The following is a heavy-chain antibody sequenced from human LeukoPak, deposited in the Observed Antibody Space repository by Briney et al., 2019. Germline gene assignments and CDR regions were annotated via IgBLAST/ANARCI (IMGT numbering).Heavy chain of an antibody. J-gene: IGHJ4*02. CDR3: ARLGAGPTYYDFWSGYSSFYFDY. CDR1: GGSTSSSNYY. D-gene: IGHD3-3*01. Sequence: SETLSLTCTDSGGSTSSSNYYWGWVRQPPGKGLEWIGGIHYSGNTYYNPSLKSRVTISVDTSKNQFSLKLSSVTAADMAVYYCARLGAGPTYYDFWSGYSSFYFDYWGQGTLVTVSS. CDR2: IHYSGNT. V-gene: IGHV4-39*01.